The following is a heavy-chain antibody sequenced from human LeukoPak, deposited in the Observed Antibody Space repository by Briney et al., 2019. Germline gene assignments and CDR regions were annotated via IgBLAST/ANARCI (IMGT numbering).Heavy chain of an antibody. Sequence: GRSLRLSCAASGFTFSTYAMSWVRQAPGKGLEWVSAISGSGGSTYYADSVQGRFTISRDNSKNTLYLQMNSLRAEDTAVYFCAKDEVELRGYFDYWGQGTLVTVSS. D-gene: IGHD1-26*01. CDR2: ISGSGGST. J-gene: IGHJ4*02. CDR3: AKDEVELRGYFDY. CDR1: GFTFSTYA. V-gene: IGHV3-23*01.